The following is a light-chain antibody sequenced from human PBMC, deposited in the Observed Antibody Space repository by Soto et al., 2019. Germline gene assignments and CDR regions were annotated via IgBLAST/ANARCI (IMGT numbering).Light chain of an antibody. CDR1: QSVSSN. CDR3: QQRSNWPLT. J-gene: IGKJ4*01. Sequence: EIVLTQSPGTLSVSPGERATLSCRASQSVSSNLAWYQQKPGQAPRLLIYDASTRATGIPARFSGSGSGTDFTLTISSLEPEDFAVYYCQQRSNWPLTFGGGTKVEIK. V-gene: IGKV3-11*01. CDR2: DAS.